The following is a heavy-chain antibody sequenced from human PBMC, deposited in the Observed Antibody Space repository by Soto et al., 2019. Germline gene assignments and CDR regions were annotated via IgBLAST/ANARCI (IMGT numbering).Heavy chain of an antibody. CDR3: ARQVYCSGGSCYSRPYDAFDI. Sequence: SETLSLTCTVSGGSMSSYYWSWIRQPPGKGLEWIGYIYYSGSTTYNPSLKSRVTISVDTSKSQFSLKLSSVTAADTAVYYCARQVYCSGGSCYSRPYDAFDIWGQGTLVTVSS. CDR2: IYYSGST. D-gene: IGHD2-15*01. V-gene: IGHV4-59*08. CDR1: GGSMSSYY. J-gene: IGHJ3*02.